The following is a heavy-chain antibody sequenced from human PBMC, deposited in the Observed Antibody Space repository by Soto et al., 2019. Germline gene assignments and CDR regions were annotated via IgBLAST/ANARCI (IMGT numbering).Heavy chain of an antibody. CDR2: ISSSGSTI. V-gene: IGHV3-48*03. CDR3: ARASGYSYGYWGNFDY. Sequence: EVQLVESGGGLVQPGGSLRLSCAASGFTFSSYEMNWVRQAPGKGLEWVSYISSSGSTIYYADSVKGRFTISRDNAKNSLYLQMNSRRAEDTAVYYCARASGYSYGYWGNFDYWGQGTLVTVSS. CDR1: GFTFSSYE. J-gene: IGHJ4*02. D-gene: IGHD5-18*01.